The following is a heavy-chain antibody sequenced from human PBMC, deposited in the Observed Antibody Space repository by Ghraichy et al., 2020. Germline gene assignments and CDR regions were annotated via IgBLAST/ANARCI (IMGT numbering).Heavy chain of an antibody. V-gene: IGHV1-2*02. D-gene: IGHD1-26*01. CDR3: ARISILGTTTPYY. CDR2: INPNSGAT. J-gene: IGHJ4*02. CDR1: GYTFTDYY. Sequence: ASVKVSCRTSGYTFTDYYMHWVRQAPGQGLEWMGWINPNSGATNYAQKFQGRVTMTRDTSISTAYMELSRLRSDDTAVYYCARISILGTTTPYYWGQGSLVTVSS.